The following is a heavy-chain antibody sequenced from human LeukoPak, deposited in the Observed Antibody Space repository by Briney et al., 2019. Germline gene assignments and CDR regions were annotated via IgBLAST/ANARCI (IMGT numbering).Heavy chain of an antibody. Sequence: SETLSLTCAVYGGPFSGYYWSWIRQPPGKGLEWIGEINHSGSTNYNPSLKSRVTISVDTSKNQFSLKLSSVTAADTAVYYCARGRYCSSTSCYRQYYYYGMDVWGQGTTVTVSS. CDR2: INHSGST. J-gene: IGHJ6*02. CDR1: GGPFSGYY. CDR3: ARGRYCSSTSCYRQYYYYGMDV. V-gene: IGHV4-34*01. D-gene: IGHD2-2*01.